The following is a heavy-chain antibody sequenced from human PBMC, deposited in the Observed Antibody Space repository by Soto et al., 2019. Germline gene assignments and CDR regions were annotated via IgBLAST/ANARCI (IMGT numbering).Heavy chain of an antibody. Sequence: SETLSLTCAFSGRSISSGGYSWSWIRQPPGKGLEWIGYIYHSGSTYYNPSLKSRVTISVDRSKNQFSLKLSSVTAADTAVYYCARVPGPWGQGTLVTVSS. D-gene: IGHD7-27*01. J-gene: IGHJ5*02. V-gene: IGHV4-30-2*01. CDR3: ARVPGP. CDR1: GRSISSGGYS. CDR2: IYHSGST.